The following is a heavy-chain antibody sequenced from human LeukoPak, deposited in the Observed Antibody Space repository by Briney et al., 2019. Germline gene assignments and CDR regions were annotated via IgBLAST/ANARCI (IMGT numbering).Heavy chain of an antibody. CDR1: GFTVSSNY. D-gene: IGHD3-10*01. V-gene: IGHV3-53*01. CDR2: IYSGGST. CDR3: ARDGPFPVRGVRYDAFDI. J-gene: IGHJ3*02. Sequence: PGGSLRLSRAASGFTVSSNYMSWVRQAPGKGLEWVSVIYSGGSTYYADSVKGRFTISRDNSKNTLYLQMNSLRAEDTAVYYCARDGPFPVRGVRYDAFDIWGQGTMVTVSS.